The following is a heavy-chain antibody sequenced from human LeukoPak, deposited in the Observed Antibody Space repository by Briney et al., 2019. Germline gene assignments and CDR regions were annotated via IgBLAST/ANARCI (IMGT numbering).Heavy chain of an antibody. J-gene: IGHJ4*02. CDR2: IYGSGGST. CDR3: AKSFCIHDY. Sequence: PGESLRLSCAASGFTFSSYAMSWVRQAPGKGLEWVSAIYGSGGSTYYADSVKGLFTISRDNSKTTLYMQMNSLRAEDTAVYYGAKSFCIHDYWGQGTLVTVSS. D-gene: IGHD2-8*01. V-gene: IGHV3-23*01. CDR1: GFTFSSYA.